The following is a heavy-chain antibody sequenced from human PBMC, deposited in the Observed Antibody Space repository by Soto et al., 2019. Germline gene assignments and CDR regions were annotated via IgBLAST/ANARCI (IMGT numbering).Heavy chain of an antibody. CDR1: GYTFTDYH. CDR2: INANNGGA. V-gene: IGHV1-2*02. J-gene: IGHJ5*02. Sequence: QVQLVQSGAEVKKPGASVKVSCKASGYTFTDYHIHWVRHAPGQGLEFMGWINANNGGAGSAQQFQGRVTVTRDTSITTVYMELSNLRSDDTAVYYCAREGGSETLQPSYNWFDTWGQGTLVTVSS. CDR3: AREGGSETLQPSYNWFDT. D-gene: IGHD6-25*01.